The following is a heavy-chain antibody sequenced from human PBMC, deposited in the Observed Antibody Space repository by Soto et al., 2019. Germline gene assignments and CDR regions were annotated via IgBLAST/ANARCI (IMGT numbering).Heavy chain of an antibody. CDR2: IWYDGSNK. J-gene: IGHJ6*02. V-gene: IGHV3-33*01. D-gene: IGHD5-12*01. CDR1: GFTFSSYG. Sequence: GGSLRLSCAASGFTFSSYGMHWVRQAPGKGLEWVAVIWYDGSNKYYADSVKGRFTISRDNSKNTLYLQMNSLRAEDTAVYYCARDRNSGCDSFYYYGMDVWGQGTTVTVSS. CDR3: ARDRNSGCDSFYYYGMDV.